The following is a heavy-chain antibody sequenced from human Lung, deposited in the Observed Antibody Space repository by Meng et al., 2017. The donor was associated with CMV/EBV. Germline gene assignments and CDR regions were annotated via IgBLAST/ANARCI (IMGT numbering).Heavy chain of an antibody. V-gene: IGHV7-4-1*02. CDR2: IDPNTGNP. Sequence: QGRLVQSGSGLRQPGAPLKVSCRPSGYTFTSYAINWVRQPPGQGPDWMGWIDPNTGNPTYDQGFTGRFVFSLDTSVSTAYLQINSLRADDTAVYYCARDSPLDGYSLLDYWGQGTLVTVSS. D-gene: IGHD5-24*01. CDR3: ARDSPLDGYSLLDY. CDR1: GYTFTSYA. J-gene: IGHJ4*02.